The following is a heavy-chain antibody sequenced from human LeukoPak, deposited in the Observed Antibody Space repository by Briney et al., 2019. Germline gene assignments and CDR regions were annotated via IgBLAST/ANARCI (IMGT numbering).Heavy chain of an antibody. Sequence: GGSLRLSCAASGFTFSSYAMSWVRQAPGKGLEWVSAISGSGGSTHYADSVKGRFTISRDNSKNTLYLQMNSLRAEDTAVYYCARDCNLRGVFYCYYMDVWGKGTTVTVSS. V-gene: IGHV3-23*01. CDR1: GFTFSSYA. J-gene: IGHJ6*03. D-gene: IGHD3-10*01. CDR2: ISGSGGST. CDR3: ARDCNLRGVFYCYYMDV.